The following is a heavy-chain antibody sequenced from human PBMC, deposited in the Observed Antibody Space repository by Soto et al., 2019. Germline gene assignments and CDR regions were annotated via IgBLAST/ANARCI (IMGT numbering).Heavy chain of an antibody. CDR1: GGSFSGYY. V-gene: IGHV4-34*01. CDR3: ARGRGIAVARRWVDP. D-gene: IGHD6-19*01. J-gene: IGHJ5*02. CDR2: INHSGST. Sequence: QVQLQQWGAGLLKPSETLSLTCAVYGGSFSGYYWSWIRQPPGKGLEWIGEINHSGSTNYNPSLKSRVTISVDTSKNQFSLKLSSVTAADTAVYYCARGRGIAVARRWVDPWGQGTLVTFSS.